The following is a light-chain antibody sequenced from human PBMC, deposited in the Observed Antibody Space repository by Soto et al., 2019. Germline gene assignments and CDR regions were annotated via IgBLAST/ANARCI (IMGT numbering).Light chain of an antibody. V-gene: IGLV2-14*01. J-gene: IGLJ1*01. CDR3: TSYTSDNTHA. CDR1: SSDVANYDY. CDR2: EVS. Sequence: QSALAQPASVSGSPGQSITISCTGSSSDVANYDYVSWYQHHPGKAPKLMIYEVSNRPSGVSNRFSGSKSGNTASLTISGLQAEDEADYYCTSYTSDNTHAFGTGTKVTVL.